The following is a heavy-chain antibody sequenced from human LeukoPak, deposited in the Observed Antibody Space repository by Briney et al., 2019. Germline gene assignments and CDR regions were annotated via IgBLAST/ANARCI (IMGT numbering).Heavy chain of an antibody. CDR1: GFTFSSYW. CDR2: INSDGSST. D-gene: IGHD3-22*01. J-gene: IGHJ4*02. V-gene: IGHV3-74*01. Sequence: GGSLRLSCAASGFTFSSYWMHWVRQAPGKGLVWVSRINSDGSSTGYADSVKGRFTISRDNSQNSVYLQMNSLRVEDTAVYYCATSSGHGWGQGTLVTVSS. CDR3: ATSSGHG.